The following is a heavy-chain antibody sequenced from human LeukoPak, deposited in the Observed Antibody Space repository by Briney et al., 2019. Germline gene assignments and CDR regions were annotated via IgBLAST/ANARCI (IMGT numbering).Heavy chain of an antibody. CDR2: IYPGDSDT. V-gene: IGHV5-51*01. CDR1: GFSFTSYW. J-gene: IGHJ4*02. Sequence: GESLKISCKGSGFSFTSYWICWVRQMPGKGLEWMGIIYPGDSDTRYNPSFQGQVTTSADKSISTAYLQWSSLKASDTAMYYCARGRDYGDNHFDYWGQGTLVTVSS. CDR3: ARGRDYGDNHFDY. D-gene: IGHD4-17*01.